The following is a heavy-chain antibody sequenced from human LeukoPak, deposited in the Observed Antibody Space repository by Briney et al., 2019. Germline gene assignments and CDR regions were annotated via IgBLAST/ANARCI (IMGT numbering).Heavy chain of an antibody. CDR1: GYTFTSYA. D-gene: IGHD2-21*01. CDR2: INAGNGNT. CDR3: ARATIRSLNWFDP. J-gene: IGHJ5*02. V-gene: IGHV1-3*01. Sequence: ASVKVSCKASGYTFTSYAMHWVRQAPGQRLEWMGWINAGNGNTKYSQKFQGRVTITRDTSASTAYMELSSLRSEDTAVYYCARATIRSLNWFDPWAREPWSPSPQ.